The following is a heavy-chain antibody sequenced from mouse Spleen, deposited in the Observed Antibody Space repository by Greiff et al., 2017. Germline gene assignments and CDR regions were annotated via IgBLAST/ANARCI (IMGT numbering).Heavy chain of an antibody. V-gene: IGHV1-55*01. CDR1: GYTFTSYW. CDR2: IYPGSGST. J-gene: IGHJ2*01. D-gene: IGHD1-1*01. Sequence: VQLQQPGAELVKPGASVKMSCKASGYTFTSYWITWVKQRPGQGLEWIGDIYPGSGSTNYNEKFKNKATLTIDTSSSTAYMQLSSLTSEDSAVYYCARCYYGRNYFDYWGQGTTLTVSS. CDR3: ARCYYGRNYFDY.